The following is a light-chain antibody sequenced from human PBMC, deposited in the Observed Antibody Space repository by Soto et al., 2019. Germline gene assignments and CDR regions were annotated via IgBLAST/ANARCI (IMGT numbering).Light chain of an antibody. V-gene: IGKV3-15*01. CDR2: GAS. Sequence: EKVMTRSPGTLSMSPGERATLSCRASQSVSSFLAWYQQKPGQAPRLLIYGASTRATGIPARFSGSGSGTEFTLTISSLQSEDFAVYYCQQYSNWPSWTFGQGTKVDIK. J-gene: IGKJ1*01. CDR1: QSVSSF. CDR3: QQYSNWPSWT.